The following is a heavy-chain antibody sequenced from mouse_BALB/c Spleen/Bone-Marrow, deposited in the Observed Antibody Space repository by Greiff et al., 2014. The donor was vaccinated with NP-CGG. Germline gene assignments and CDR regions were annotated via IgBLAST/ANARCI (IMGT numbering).Heavy chain of an antibody. V-gene: IGHV1S41*01. CDR1: GYTFTSYW. CDR2: IAPGSGST. CDR3: ARSYYGRAMDY. J-gene: IGHJ4*01. Sequence: DLVKPGASVKLPCKASGYTFTSYWINWIKQRPGQGLEWIGRIAPGSGSTYYDEMFKGKATLTVDTSSSTAYIQLSSLSSEDSAVYFCARSYYGRAMDYWGQGTPVTVSS. D-gene: IGHD1-1*01.